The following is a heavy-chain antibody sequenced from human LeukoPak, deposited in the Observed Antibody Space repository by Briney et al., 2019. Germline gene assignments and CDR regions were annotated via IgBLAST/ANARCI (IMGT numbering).Heavy chain of an antibody. CDR3: ASGTVSGVIAPHSFHY. CDR1: VGYISSYY. J-gene: IGHJ4*01. V-gene: IGHV4-59*01. D-gene: IGHD3-16*02. CDR2: VFYSGST. Sequence: SETLSLTCAVSVGYISSYYWTWIRQSPGKGLEWIGNVFYSGSTNYNPSLKSRVTISIDTSKNHFSLKLTSETAADTAVYFCASGTVSGVIAPHSFHYWGRGTLVTVSS.